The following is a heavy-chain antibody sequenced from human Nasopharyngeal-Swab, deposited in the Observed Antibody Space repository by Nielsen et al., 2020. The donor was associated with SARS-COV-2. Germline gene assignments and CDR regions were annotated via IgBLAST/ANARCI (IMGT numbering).Heavy chain of an antibody. D-gene: IGHD5-18*01. V-gene: IGHV1-46*01. Sequence: ASVKVSCKASGYTFTNHFMHWVRQAPGQGLEWMGMINPSGGSTGYAQNFQGRVTVTRDTSTSTVYLELSSLSSEDTGVVLCERGYSYGLAYWGQGTLVTVSP. CDR2: INPSGGST. J-gene: IGHJ4*02. CDR1: GYTFTNHF. CDR3: ERGYSYGLAY.